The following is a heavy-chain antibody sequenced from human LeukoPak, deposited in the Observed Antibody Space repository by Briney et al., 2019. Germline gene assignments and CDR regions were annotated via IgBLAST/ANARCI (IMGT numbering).Heavy chain of an antibody. D-gene: IGHD3-10*01. Sequence: PGRSLRLSCAASGFTFDDYAMHWVRQAPGKGLEWVSGISWNSGTIGYADSVKGRFTISRDNAKNSLYLQMDSLRAEDTALYYCARDLGSGLLWPYDYWGQGTLVTVSS. CDR1: GFTFDDYA. J-gene: IGHJ4*02. CDR2: ISWNSGTI. V-gene: IGHV3-9*01. CDR3: ARDLGSGLLWPYDY.